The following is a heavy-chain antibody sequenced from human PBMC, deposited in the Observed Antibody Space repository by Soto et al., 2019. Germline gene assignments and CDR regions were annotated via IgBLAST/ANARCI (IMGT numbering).Heavy chain of an antibody. D-gene: IGHD3-9*01. V-gene: IGHV4-31*03. CDR1: GGSISSGGYY. J-gene: IGHJ4*02. Sequence: SETLSLTCTVSGGSISSGGYYWSWIRQHPGKGLEWIGYIYYSGSTYYNTSLKSRVTISVDTSKKQFSLKLSSVTAADTAVYYCARGGVLRYFDWFQYWGQGTLVTVSS. CDR2: IYYSGST. CDR3: ARGGVLRYFDWFQY.